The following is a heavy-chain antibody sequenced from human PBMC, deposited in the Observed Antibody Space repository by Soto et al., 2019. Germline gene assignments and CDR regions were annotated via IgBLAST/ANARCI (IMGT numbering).Heavy chain of an antibody. CDR2: ISAYSGDT. D-gene: IGHD3-9*01. Sequence: QVQLVQSGGEVKKSGASVKVSCETSGYTFTTYGLSWVRQAPGQGLEWMGWISAYSGDTLYAQKFQGRVTLTRDTSTIRAYMEMGGLRSDDTAVYYCVRDVELVSGVISFVYWGQGTLVTVSP. CDR3: VRDVELVSGVISFVY. J-gene: IGHJ4*02. CDR1: GYTFTTYG. V-gene: IGHV1-18*04.